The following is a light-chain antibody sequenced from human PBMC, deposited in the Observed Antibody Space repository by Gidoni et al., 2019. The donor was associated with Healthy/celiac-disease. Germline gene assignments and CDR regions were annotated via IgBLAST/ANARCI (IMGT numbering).Light chain of an antibody. CDR2: GAP. Sequence: GTPSASPGQQAPLTSSAIPSFSSSYLALYPPKPGQAPSLLLSGAPRRATGIPDRFSGSGSGTDFTPTSSRLEPEDFALDACQQYGSPPCAFGQGTKVEIQ. CDR1: PSFSSSY. J-gene: IGKJ1*01. CDR3: QQYGSPPCA. V-gene: IGKV3-20*01.